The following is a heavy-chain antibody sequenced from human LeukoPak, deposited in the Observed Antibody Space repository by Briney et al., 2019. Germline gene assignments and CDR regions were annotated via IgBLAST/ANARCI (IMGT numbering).Heavy chain of an antibody. CDR3: ARGGVAARLMYGLQNWLDP. D-gene: IGHD6-6*01. CDR1: GETVSSGGYY. Sequence: SETLSLTCSVSGETVSSGGYYWSWIRQHPGKGLEWIGNIYYSGSTYYNPTLRSRLTISVDTSNNQFSLKMTSVTAADMAVYYCARGGVAARLMYGLQNWLDPWGQGTLVTVSS. J-gene: IGHJ5*02. CDR2: IYYSGST. V-gene: IGHV4-31*03.